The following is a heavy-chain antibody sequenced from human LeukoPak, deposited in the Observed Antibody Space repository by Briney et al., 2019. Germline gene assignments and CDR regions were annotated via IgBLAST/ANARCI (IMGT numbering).Heavy chain of an antibody. CDR3: ARDLAYSRLDY. D-gene: IGHD5-18*01. CDR2: INPDGNKK. Sequence: GGSLRLSCAVSGLTFSSSWMDWVRQAPGKGLEWVASINPDGNKKYSADSVKGRFTISRDNAENSLYLQMNSLRVEDTALYYCARDLAYSRLDYWGQGMLVTVSS. J-gene: IGHJ4*02. CDR1: GLTFSSSW. V-gene: IGHV3-7*01.